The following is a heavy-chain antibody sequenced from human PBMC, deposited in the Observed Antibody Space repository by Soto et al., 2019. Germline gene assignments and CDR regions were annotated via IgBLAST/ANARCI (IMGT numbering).Heavy chain of an antibody. D-gene: IGHD3-3*01. Sequence: VQLVESGGTLVQPGESLRLSCKVSGFTFDAFWMTWVRQAPGKGLEWVANIKQDGSKQYYVDSVKGRFTISRDNAKSSLYLQMNSLRVEDTAVYYCARGGYDFGAEDYWGQGTLVTVSS. J-gene: IGHJ4*02. CDR2: IKQDGSKQ. V-gene: IGHV3-7*01. CDR1: GFTFDAFW. CDR3: ARGGYDFGAEDY.